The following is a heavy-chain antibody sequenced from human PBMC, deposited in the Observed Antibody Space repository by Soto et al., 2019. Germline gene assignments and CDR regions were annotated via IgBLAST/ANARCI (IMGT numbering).Heavy chain of an antibody. CDR3: VYRDKTAGQRYFQP. V-gene: IGHV2-5*02. J-gene: IGHJ1*01. CDR2: IYWDDDN. Sequence: QITLRESGPTLVKPTQTLTLTCTFSGFSLTTGGVGVGWIRQPPGKALEWLALIYWDDDNRYRPSLESRLTITMDTSKNQVVLTMTNMDPVDTATYYCVYRDKTAGQRYFQPWGQGTLVTVSS. CDR1: GFSLTTGGVG. D-gene: IGHD2-21*02.